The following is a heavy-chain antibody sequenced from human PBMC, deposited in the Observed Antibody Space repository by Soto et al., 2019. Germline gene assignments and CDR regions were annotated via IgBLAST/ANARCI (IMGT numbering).Heavy chain of an antibody. Sequence: QVQVLESGGGVVQPGGSLRISSATSGFTFSDYSMHWLRQTPGKGLEWVAVTSSTGGTKFYADPVRGRFTVSRDNSKNTLYLHMNSLRPEDTAVYYCAREVVLTEWYFDNWGQGILVTVSS. J-gene: IGHJ4*02. D-gene: IGHD2-21*01. CDR1: GFTFSDYS. V-gene: IGHV3-30-3*01. CDR2: TSSTGGTK. CDR3: AREVVLTEWYFDN.